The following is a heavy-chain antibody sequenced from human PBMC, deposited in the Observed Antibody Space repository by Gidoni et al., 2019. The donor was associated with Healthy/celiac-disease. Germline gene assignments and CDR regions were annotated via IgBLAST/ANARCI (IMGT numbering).Heavy chain of an antibody. V-gene: IGHV1-8*01. J-gene: IGHJ6*02. CDR2: MNPNSGNT. CDR3: ARNPVSQDFWSGYDYYYYGMDV. Sequence: SVKVSCKASGYTFTSYDINWVRQATGQGLEWMGWMNPNSGNTGYAQKFQGRVTMTRNTSISTAYMELSSLRSEDTAVYYCARNPVSQDFWSGYDYYYYGMDVWGQGTTVTVSS. CDR1: GYTFTSYD. D-gene: IGHD3-3*01.